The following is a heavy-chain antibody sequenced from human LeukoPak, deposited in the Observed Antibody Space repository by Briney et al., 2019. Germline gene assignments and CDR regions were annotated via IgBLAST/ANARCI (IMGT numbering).Heavy chain of an antibody. D-gene: IGHD6-13*01. J-gene: IGHJ4*02. CDR3: ARLIAAAGGDY. CDR1: AGSISSDY. CDR2: IYYSGST. Sequence: PSPTLSLTCTVAAGSISSDYWGSIRQPPREGQEWGGDIYYSGSTNYNTSLKSRVTISVYTSKNKFSLKMSSVTAAHTAAYYCARLIAAAGGDYWGQGTLVTVSS. V-gene: IGHV4-59*08.